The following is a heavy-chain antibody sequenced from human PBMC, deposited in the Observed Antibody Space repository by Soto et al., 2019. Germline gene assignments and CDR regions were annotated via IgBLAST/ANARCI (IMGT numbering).Heavy chain of an antibody. V-gene: IGHV3-30*03. Sequence: QVQLVESGGGVVQPGRSLRLSCVASGFTFKNYAFHWVRQAPGTGLEWVAVISNDGSDKYYADSVKGRFTISRDSSKNTLHLQMDSLRAEDTAVYYCARGRSSVPDRRGIGYYGLDVWGQGTTVIVS. CDR1: GFTFKNYA. D-gene: IGHD6-6*01. J-gene: IGHJ6*02. CDR3: ARGRSSVPDRRGIGYYGLDV. CDR2: ISNDGSDK.